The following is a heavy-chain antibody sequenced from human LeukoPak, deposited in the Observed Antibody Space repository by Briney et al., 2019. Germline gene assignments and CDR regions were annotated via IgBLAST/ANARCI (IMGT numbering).Heavy chain of an antibody. CDR2: DKHSRST. CDR3: ARPIGDYGGGFDY. Sequence: SETLSLTCAVYGGSFSGYYWSWIRQPPGKGLEWIREDKHSRSTNYNPSLKSRVTISVDTSKNQFSLKLSSVTDADTAVYYCARPIGDYGGGFDYWGQGTLVTVSS. D-gene: IGHD4-17*01. J-gene: IGHJ4*02. V-gene: IGHV4-34*01. CDR1: GGSFSGYY.